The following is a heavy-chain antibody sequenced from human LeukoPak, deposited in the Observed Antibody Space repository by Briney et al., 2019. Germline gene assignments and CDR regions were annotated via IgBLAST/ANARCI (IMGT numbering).Heavy chain of an antibody. V-gene: IGHV3-23*01. CDR2: ISGSGGIT. CDR1: GFTFTSYA. D-gene: IGHD2-15*01. J-gene: IGHJ3*01. Sequence: PGGSLRLSCAASGFTFTSYAMTWVRQAPGKGLEWVSTISGSGGITYYADSVKGRFTISRDNAKNTLYLQMNSLTDEDTAVYYCAREVGSPAVRSAFDLWGQGTMVTVSS. CDR3: AREVGSPAVRSAFDL.